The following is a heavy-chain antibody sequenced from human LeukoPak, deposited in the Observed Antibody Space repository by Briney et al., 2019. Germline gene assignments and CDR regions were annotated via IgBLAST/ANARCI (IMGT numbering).Heavy chain of an antibody. V-gene: IGHV3-7*01. Sequence: SGGSLRISCAASGFTFSSYWMSWVRQAPGKGLEWVANIKQDGREKYYVDSVKGRFTISRDNAKSSLYLQMNSLRAEDTAVYYCARDHFAVAGNLDYWGQGTLVTVSS. CDR3: ARDHFAVAGNLDY. J-gene: IGHJ4*02. CDR2: IKQDGREK. CDR1: GFTFSSYW. D-gene: IGHD6-19*01.